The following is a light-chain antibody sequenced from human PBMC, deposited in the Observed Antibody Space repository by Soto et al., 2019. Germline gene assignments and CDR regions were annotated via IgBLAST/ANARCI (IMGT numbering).Light chain of an antibody. V-gene: IGLV2-14*01. Sequence: QSALTQPASVSGSPGQSITISCPGTSSDVGGYNYVSWYQQHPGKAPKLMIYDVSNRPSGVSNRFSGSKSGNTASLTISGLLAEDEADYYCSSYTSSSTLEVFGTGTKVTV. CDR2: DVS. CDR3: SSYTSSSTLEV. CDR1: SSDVGGYNY. J-gene: IGLJ1*01.